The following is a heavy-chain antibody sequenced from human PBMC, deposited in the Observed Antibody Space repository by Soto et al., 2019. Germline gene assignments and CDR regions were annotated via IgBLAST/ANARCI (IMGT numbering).Heavy chain of an antibody. D-gene: IGHD6-19*01. CDR2: IYYSGST. Sequence: QLQLQESGPGLVKPSETPSLTCTVSGGSISSSSYYWGWIRQPPGKGLEWIGSIYYSGSTYYNPSLKSRVTISVDTSKNQFSLKLSSVTAADTAVYYCARLRVALIAVAGTDAFDIWGQGTMVTVSS. J-gene: IGHJ3*02. V-gene: IGHV4-39*01. CDR1: GGSISSSSYY. CDR3: ARLRVALIAVAGTDAFDI.